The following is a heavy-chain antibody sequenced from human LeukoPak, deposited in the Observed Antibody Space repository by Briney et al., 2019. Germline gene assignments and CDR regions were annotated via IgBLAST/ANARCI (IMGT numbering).Heavy chain of an antibody. CDR3: ASYYYDSSGFFDY. CDR2: IIPILGIA. V-gene: IGHV1-69*02. Sequence: SVKVSCKASGGTFRSYTISWVRQAPGQGLEWMGRIIPILGIANYAQKFQGRVTITADKSTSTAYMELSSLRSEDTAVYYYASYYYDSSGFFDYWGQGTLVAVSS. J-gene: IGHJ4*02. CDR1: GGTFRSYT. D-gene: IGHD3-22*01.